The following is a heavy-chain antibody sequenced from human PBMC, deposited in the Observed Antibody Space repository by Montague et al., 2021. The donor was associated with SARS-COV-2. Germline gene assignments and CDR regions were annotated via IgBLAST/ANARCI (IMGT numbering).Heavy chain of an antibody. CDR3: ARVGRQQLVRLSGMDV. D-gene: IGHD6-13*01. J-gene: IGHJ6*02. CDR1: GGSISRSSYY. CDR2: IYYSGST. V-gene: IGHV4-39*07. Sequence: SETLSLTCTVSGGSISRSSYYWGWIRPPPGKGLEWIGSIYYSGSTYYNPSLKSRVTISVDTSKNQFSLKLSSVTAADTAVYYCARVGRQQLVRLSGMDVWGQGTTVTVSS.